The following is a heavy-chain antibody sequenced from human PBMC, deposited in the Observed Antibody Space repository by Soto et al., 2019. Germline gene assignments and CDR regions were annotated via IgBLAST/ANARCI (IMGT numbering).Heavy chain of an antibody. CDR1: GGSFSGYY. V-gene: IGHV4-34*01. J-gene: IGHJ6*02. Sequence: QVQLQQWGAGLLKPSETLSLTCAVYGGSFSGYYWSWIRQPPGKGLEWIGEINHSGSTNCNPSLKSRVTXXVXTXXNQFSLKLSSVTAADTAVYYCATSLSGSSLYGMDVWGQGTTVTVSS. CDR3: ATSLSGSSLYGMDV. CDR2: INHSGST. D-gene: IGHD1-26*01.